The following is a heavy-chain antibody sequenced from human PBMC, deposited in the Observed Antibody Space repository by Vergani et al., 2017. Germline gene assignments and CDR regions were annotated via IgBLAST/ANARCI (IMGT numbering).Heavy chain of an antibody. J-gene: IGHJ6*03. D-gene: IGHD3-16*02. CDR2: IFPSGNS. V-gene: IGHV4-30-2*01. CDR3: ARASLRALVGYYYYMDV. Sequence: QVRLQESGPGLVKPSQTLSLTCAVSGDSITNGGFSWNWIRQPPGKGPEWIGYIFPSGNSDDNPSLKNRVSISLDKSKNQFSLWVNSVTAADTAVYFCARASLRALVGYYYYMDVWGKGKTVVVSS. CDR1: GDSITNGGFS.